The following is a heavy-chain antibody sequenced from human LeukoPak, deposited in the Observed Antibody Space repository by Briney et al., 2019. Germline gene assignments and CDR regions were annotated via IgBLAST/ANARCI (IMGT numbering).Heavy chain of an antibody. J-gene: IGHJ6*04. D-gene: IGHD3-10*02. V-gene: IGHV3-23*01. CDR2: ISGSGGNT. Sequence: GGSLRLSCAASGFTFSSYAMSWVRQAPGKGLEWVSAISGSGGNTYYADSVKGRFTISRDNTKNTLYLQMNSLRAEDTAVYYCAELGITMIGGVWGKGTTVTISS. CDR3: AELGITMIGGV. CDR1: GFTFSSYA.